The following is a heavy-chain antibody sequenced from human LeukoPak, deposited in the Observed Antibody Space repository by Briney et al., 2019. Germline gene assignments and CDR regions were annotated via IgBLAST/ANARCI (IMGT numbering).Heavy chain of an antibody. Sequence: PGGSLRLSCAASGFTFSNYAMSWVRQAPGKGLEWVSAISGSGYSTYYADSVKGRFTISRDNSKNTLYLEMNSLRAEDTAVYYCVGDPLFDYWGQGTLVTASS. CDR3: VGDPLFDY. CDR1: GFTFSNYA. D-gene: IGHD2-21*02. CDR2: ISGSGYST. V-gene: IGHV3-23*01. J-gene: IGHJ4*02.